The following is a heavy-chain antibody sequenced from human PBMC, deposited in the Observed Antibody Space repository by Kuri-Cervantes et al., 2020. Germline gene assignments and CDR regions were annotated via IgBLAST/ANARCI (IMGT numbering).Heavy chain of an antibody. J-gene: IGHJ6*03. CDR2: ISYDGSNK. CDR1: GYTFSTYA. CDR3: ARVMEQQLGHYYYYYMDV. Sequence: GESLKISCAASGYTFSTYAMHWVRLAPGKGLEWVAVISYDGSNKYYADSVKGRFTISRDNSKNTLYLQMNSLRAEDTAVYYCARVMEQQLGHYYYYYMDVWGKGTTVTVSS. D-gene: IGHD6-13*01. V-gene: IGHV3-30*07.